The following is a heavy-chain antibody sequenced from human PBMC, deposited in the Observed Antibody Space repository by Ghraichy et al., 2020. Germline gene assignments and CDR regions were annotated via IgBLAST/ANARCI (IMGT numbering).Heavy chain of an antibody. Sequence: LTCAASGFTFSSYAMSWVRQAPGKGLEWVSAISGSGGSTYYADSVKGRFTISRDNSKNTLYLQMNSLRAEDTAVYYCAKDPPITIFGVVIAWGQGTTVTVSS. CDR2: ISGSGGST. V-gene: IGHV3-23*01. J-gene: IGHJ6*02. CDR1: GFTFSSYA. CDR3: AKDPPITIFGVVIA. D-gene: IGHD3-3*01.